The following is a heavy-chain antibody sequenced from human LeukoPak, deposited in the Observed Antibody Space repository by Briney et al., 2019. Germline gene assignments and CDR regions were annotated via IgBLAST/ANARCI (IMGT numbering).Heavy chain of an antibody. CDR2: ISGSGGST. V-gene: IGHV3-23*01. J-gene: IGHJ4*02. CDR1: GFTFSSYA. Sequence: WSLRLSCAASGFTFSSYAMSWVRQAQGKGLEWVSAISGSGGSTYYADSVKGRFTISRDNSKNTLYLQMNSLRAEDTAVYYCAKRIQSAMATGYWGQGTLVTVSS. D-gene: IGHD5-18*01. CDR3: AKRIQSAMATGY.